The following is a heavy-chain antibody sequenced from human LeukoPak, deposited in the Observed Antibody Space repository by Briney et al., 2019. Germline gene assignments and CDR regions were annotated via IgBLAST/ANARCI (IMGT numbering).Heavy chain of an antibody. CDR3: ARDKNDSSGYYYGY. CDR2: ISGNGGST. J-gene: IGHJ4*02. D-gene: IGHD3-22*01. Sequence: GGSLRLSCAASGFTFSSYAMSWVRQAPGKGLEWVSAISGNGGSTYYADSVKGRFTISRDNAKSSLYLQMNSLRAEDTAVYYCARDKNDSSGYYYGYWGQGTLVTVSS. V-gene: IGHV3-23*01. CDR1: GFTFSSYA.